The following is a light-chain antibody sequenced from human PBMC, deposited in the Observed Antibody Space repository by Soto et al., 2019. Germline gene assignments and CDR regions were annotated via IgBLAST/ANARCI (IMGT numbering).Light chain of an antibody. CDR2: EVS. CDR3: SSYAGSNNYV. Sequence: QSVLTQPPSASGSPGQSVTISCTGTSSDVGGYNYGSWYQQHPGKAPKLMIYEVSNRPSGVPDRFSGSKSGNTASLTVSGLQDEDEADYYCSSYAGSNNYVFGTGTKVTVL. CDR1: SSDVGGYNY. V-gene: IGLV2-8*01. J-gene: IGLJ1*01.